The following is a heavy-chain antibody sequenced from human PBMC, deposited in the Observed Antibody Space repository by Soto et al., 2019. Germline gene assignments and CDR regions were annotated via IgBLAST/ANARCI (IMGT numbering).Heavy chain of an antibody. CDR1: GGSVSRGSYY. Sequence: SETLSLTCTVSGGSVSRGSYYWSWIRQPPGKGLDWIGYIYYIGSTNYNPSLKSRVTISVDTYKNQFSLKLSSVTAADTAVYYCATVYYAFWSGYYTGAFDIWGQGTMVTVSS. CDR3: ATVYYAFWSGYYTGAFDI. V-gene: IGHV4-61*01. D-gene: IGHD3-3*01. CDR2: IYYIGST. J-gene: IGHJ3*02.